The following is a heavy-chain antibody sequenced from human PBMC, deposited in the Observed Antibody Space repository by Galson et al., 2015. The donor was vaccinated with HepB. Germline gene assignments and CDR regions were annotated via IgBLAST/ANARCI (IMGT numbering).Heavy chain of an antibody. CDR1: GFTFSSYG. J-gene: IGHJ6*02. V-gene: IGHV3-30*18. CDR3: AKPPMITFGGVIVSGMDV. D-gene: IGHD3-16*02. Sequence: SLRLSCAASGFTFSSYGMHWVRQAPGKGLEWVAVISYDGSNKYYADSVKGRFTISRDNSKNTLYLQMNSLRAEDTAVYYCAKPPMITFGGVIVSGMDVWGQGTTVTVSS. CDR2: ISYDGSNK.